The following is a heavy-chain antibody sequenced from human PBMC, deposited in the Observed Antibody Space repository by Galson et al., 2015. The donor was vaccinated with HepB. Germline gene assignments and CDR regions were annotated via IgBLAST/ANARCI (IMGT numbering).Heavy chain of an antibody. CDR2: ISGAGSST. D-gene: IGHD5-18*01. CDR1: GFTFSSYA. CDR3: AKANGYSYGNPFDY. J-gene: IGHJ4*02. V-gene: IGHV3-23*01. Sequence: SLRLSCAASGFTFSSYAMSWVRQAPGKGLEWVSVISGAGSSTYYADSVKGRFTISRDNSKNTLYLQMNSLRAEDTAAYYCAKANGYSYGNPFDYWGQGTLVTVSS.